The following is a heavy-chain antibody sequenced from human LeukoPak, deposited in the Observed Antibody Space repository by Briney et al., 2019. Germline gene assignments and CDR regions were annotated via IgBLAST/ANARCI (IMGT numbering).Heavy chain of an antibody. D-gene: IGHD2-2*01. Sequence: PGGSLRLSCAASGFTFSSYWMHWVRQAPGKGLEWVAVIWYDGSNKYYADSVKGRFTISRDNSENTLYLQMNSLRAEDTAVYYCARVSSTHYFDYWGQGTLVAVSS. CDR2: IWYDGSNK. CDR3: ARVSSTHYFDY. J-gene: IGHJ4*02. CDR1: GFTFSSYW. V-gene: IGHV3-33*08.